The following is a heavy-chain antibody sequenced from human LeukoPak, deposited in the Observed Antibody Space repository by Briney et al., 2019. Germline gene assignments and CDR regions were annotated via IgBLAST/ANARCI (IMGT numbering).Heavy chain of an antibody. CDR1: GFTFSSYA. CDR2: ISGSGGST. J-gene: IGHJ4*02. Sequence: GGSLRLSCAASGFTFSSYAMSWVRQAPGKGLEWVSAISGSGGSTYYADSVKGRFTISRDNSKNTLYLQMNSLRAEDTAVYYCAKPTTSQGIVVGQRDDYWGQGTLVTVSS. V-gene: IGHV3-23*01. CDR3: AKPTTSQGIVVGQRDDY. D-gene: IGHD3-22*01.